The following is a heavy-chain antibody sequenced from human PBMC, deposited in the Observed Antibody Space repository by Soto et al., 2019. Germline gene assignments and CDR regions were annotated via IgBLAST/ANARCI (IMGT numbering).Heavy chain of an antibody. J-gene: IGHJ3*02. CDR3: AKDNGSGCDWLRVGDASDI. Sequence: QVQLVESGGGVVQPGRSLRLSCAASGFTFSSYGMHWVRQAPGKGLGWGAGISYDGSNKYYADSGKGRLTISRDNSKNTLYLQMNSLRGEDTAVYYCAKDNGSGCDWLRVGDASDIWGQGTMVTVSS. CDR2: ISYDGSNK. V-gene: IGHV3-30*18. D-gene: IGHD5-12*01. CDR1: GFTFSSYG.